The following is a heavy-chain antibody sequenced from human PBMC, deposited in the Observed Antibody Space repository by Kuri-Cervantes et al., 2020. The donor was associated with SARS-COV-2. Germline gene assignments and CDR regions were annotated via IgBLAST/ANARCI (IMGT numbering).Heavy chain of an antibody. J-gene: IGHJ3*02. V-gene: IGHV3-23*01. CDR2: ISGNADFT. CDR3: AKEGYFGSGSSDAADAFDT. Sequence: GESLKISCAASGFSFSNFAMNWVRQAPGKGLEWVSLISGNADFTYYADSVKGRFTISRDNSKNTLYLQMNSLRAEDTAVYYCAKEGYFGSGSSDAADAFDTWGQGTMVTVSS. CDR1: GFSFSNFA. D-gene: IGHD3-10*01.